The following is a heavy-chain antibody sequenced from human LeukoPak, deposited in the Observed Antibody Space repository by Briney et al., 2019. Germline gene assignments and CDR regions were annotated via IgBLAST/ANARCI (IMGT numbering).Heavy chain of an antibody. CDR1: GFTFTSLW. J-gene: IGHJ4*02. V-gene: IGHV3-7*01. D-gene: IGHD6-13*01. Sequence: PGGSLRLSCAASGFTFTSLWMSWVRQAPGKGLEWVANINQDGSEEYYVDSVKGRFTISRDNAKNSLYLQMNTLRAEDTAVYYCARDSSSSCFDYWGQGTLVTVSS. CDR3: ARDSSSSCFDY. CDR2: INQDGSEE.